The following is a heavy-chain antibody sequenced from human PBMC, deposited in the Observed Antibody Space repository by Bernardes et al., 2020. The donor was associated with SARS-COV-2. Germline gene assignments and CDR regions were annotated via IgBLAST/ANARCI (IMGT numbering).Heavy chain of an antibody. CDR1: GFTFSSYA. Sequence: VWSLRLSCAASGFTFSSYAMHWVRQAPGKGLEWVAVISYDGSNKYYADSVKGRFTISRDNSKNTLYLQMNSLRAEDTAVYYCARALSYYGMDVWGQGTTVTVSS. CDR2: ISYDGSNK. V-gene: IGHV3-30-3*01. J-gene: IGHJ6*02. CDR3: ARALSYYGMDV.